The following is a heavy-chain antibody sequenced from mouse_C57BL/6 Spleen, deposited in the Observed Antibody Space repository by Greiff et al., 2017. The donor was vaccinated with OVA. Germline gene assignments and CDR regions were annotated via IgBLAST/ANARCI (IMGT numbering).Heavy chain of an antibody. CDR1: GYTFTSYT. J-gene: IGHJ1*03. Sequence: QVQLKQSGAELARPGASVKMSCKASGYTFTSYTMHWVKQRPGQGLEWIGYINPSSGYTKYNQKFKDKATLTADKSSSTAYMQLSSLTSEDSAVYYCARREIISSYEYFDVWGTGTTVTVSS. CDR2: INPSSGYT. D-gene: IGHD1-1*01. V-gene: IGHV1-4*01. CDR3: ARREIISSYEYFDV.